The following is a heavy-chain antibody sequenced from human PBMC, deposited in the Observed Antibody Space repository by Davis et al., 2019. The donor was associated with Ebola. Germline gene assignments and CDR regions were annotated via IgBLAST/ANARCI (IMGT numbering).Heavy chain of an antibody. CDR1: GFTFSKYG. D-gene: IGHD1-7*01. J-gene: IGHJ6*02. Sequence: GESLKISCAASGFTFSKYGMNWFRQAPGKGLEWVSSISSNSRATYYADSLKGRFTISRDNAKSSLYLQMNSLRDEDTGVYFCARDNYISAFYYYYFMDVWGQGTTVTVSS. V-gene: IGHV3-21*01. CDR2: ISSNSRAT. CDR3: ARDNYISAFYYYYFMDV.